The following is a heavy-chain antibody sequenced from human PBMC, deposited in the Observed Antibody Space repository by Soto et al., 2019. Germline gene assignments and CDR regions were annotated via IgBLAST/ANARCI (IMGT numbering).Heavy chain of an antibody. Sequence: EVQLLESGGALVQPGGSLRLSCAASGFTFNSYVMTWVRQAPGEGLEWVSSISRSGRGSAYYADSVKGRFTISRDNSENTLFLQMNNLRVEDTALYYCARGRYLDSSDYWVANLPFDHWGLGTLVTVSS. J-gene: IGHJ4*02. D-gene: IGHD3-22*01. CDR3: ARGRYLDSSDYWVANLPFDH. CDR1: GFTFNSYV. CDR2: ISRSGRGSA. V-gene: IGHV3-23*01.